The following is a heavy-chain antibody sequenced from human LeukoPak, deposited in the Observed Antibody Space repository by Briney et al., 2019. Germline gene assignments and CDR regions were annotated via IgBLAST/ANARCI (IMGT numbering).Heavy chain of an antibody. Sequence: SETLSLTCAVYGGSFSGYYWSWIRQPPGKGLEWIGEINHSGSTNYNPSLKSRVTISVDTSKNQFSLELSSVTAADTAVYYCARRPRGYCSGGSCLTTASLYYFDYWGQGTLVTVSS. D-gene: IGHD2-15*01. V-gene: IGHV4-34*01. CDR1: GGSFSGYY. CDR2: INHSGST. J-gene: IGHJ4*02. CDR3: ARRPRGYCSGGSCLTTASLYYFDY.